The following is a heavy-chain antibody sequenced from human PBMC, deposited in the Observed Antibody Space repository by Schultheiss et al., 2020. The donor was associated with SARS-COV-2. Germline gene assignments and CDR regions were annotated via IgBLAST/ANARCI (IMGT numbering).Heavy chain of an antibody. CDR3: TRLVYRHEGRSAFDI. CDR1: GFTFSGSA. V-gene: IGHV3-73*01. J-gene: IGHJ3*02. D-gene: IGHD2-2*01. Sequence: GESLKISCAASGFTFSGSAMHWVRQASGKGLEWVGRIRSKANSYATAYAASVKGRFTISRDDSKNTAYLQMNSLKTEDTAVYYCTRLVYRHEGRSAFDIWGQGTMVTVSS. CDR2: IRSKANSYAT.